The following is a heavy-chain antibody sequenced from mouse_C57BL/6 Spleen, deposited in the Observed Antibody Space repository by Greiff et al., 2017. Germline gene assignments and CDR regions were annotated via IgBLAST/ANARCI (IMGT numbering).Heavy chain of an antibody. CDR3: ARSPYSNCSMDY. D-gene: IGHD2-5*01. CDR2: IDPSDSET. J-gene: IGHJ4*01. CDR1: GYTFTSYW. Sequence: QVQLQQPGAELVRPGSSVKLSCKASGYTFTSYWMHWVKQRPIQGLEWIGNIDPSDSETHYNQKFKDKATLTVDKSSSTAYMQLSSLTSEDSAVYYCARSPYSNCSMDYWGQGTSVTVSS. V-gene: IGHV1-52*01.